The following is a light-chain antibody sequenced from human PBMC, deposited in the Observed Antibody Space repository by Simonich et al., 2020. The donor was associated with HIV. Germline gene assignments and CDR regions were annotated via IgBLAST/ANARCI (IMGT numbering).Light chain of an antibody. CDR3: QQYNNWPPYT. Sequence: EIVMTQSPGTLSVSPGERATLSCSASQSVNSNLAWYQQKPGQAPRLLIYGASTRATGIPARFSGSESGTEFTLTISSLQSEDFAVYYCQQYNNWPPYTFGQGTKLEIK. CDR2: GAS. V-gene: IGKV3-15*01. CDR1: QSVNSN. J-gene: IGKJ2*01.